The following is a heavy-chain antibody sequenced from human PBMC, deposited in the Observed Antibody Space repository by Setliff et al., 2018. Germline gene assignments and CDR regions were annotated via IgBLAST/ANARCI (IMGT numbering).Heavy chain of an antibody. CDR2: ISDSSFHI. CDR1: GFPFSIYS. CDR3: ARSAANGGHDPFDI. J-gene: IGHJ3*02. Sequence: PGESLTISCAASGFPFSIYSMHWVRQAPGKGLEWVSSISDSSFHIYYRDSVKGRFTISRDNARNSLYLQMNSLRADDTAVYYCARSAANGGHDPFDIWGQGTMGTVSS. V-gene: IGHV3-21*01. D-gene: IGHD6-25*01.